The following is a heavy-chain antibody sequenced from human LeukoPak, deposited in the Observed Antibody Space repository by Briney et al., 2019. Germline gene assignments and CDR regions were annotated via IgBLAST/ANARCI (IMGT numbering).Heavy chain of an antibody. J-gene: IGHJ4*02. CDR1: GFTVSSNS. D-gene: IGHD4/OR15-4a*01. V-gene: IGHV3-53*01. CDR3: ARRAGAYSHPYDY. Sequence: GGSLRLSCTVSGFTVSSNSMSWVRQAPGKGLEWVSFIYSDNTHYSDSVKGRFTISRDNSKNTLYPQMNSLRAEDTAVYYCARRAGAYSHPYDYWGQGTLVTVS. CDR2: IYSDNT.